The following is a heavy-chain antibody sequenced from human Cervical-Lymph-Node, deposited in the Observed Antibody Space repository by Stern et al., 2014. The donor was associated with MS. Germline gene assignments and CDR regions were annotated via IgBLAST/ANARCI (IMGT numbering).Heavy chain of an antibody. CDR1: GDSISSNNW. J-gene: IGHJ5*02. Sequence: QLQLQESGPGLVRPSETLSLTCVVSGDSISSNNWWSWVRQSPEKGLEWIGEIHHSGTTNYDPLFKSRLTISLDKAKNHFSLNLNSVTAADTAVYHCARVSLSDYDYFDPWGQGTLVTVSS. CDR3: ARVSLSDYDYFDP. CDR2: IHHSGTT. V-gene: IGHV4-4*02. D-gene: IGHD5-12*01.